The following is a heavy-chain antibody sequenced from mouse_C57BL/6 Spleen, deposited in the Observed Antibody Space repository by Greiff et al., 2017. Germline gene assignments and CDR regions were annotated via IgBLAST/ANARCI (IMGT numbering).Heavy chain of an antibody. J-gene: IGHJ1*03. CDR3: ARRFITTVVATPYVDV. CDR1: GYSFTGYY. V-gene: IGHV1-42*01. Sequence: VQLQQSGPELVKPGASVKISCKATGYSFTGYYLNWVKQSPEKNLEWFGEINPSTGGTTYNQKFKAKATLTVDKSSSTAYMQLKSLTSEDSAVNYCARRFITTVVATPYVDVWGTGTTVTVSS. CDR2: INPSTGGT. D-gene: IGHD1-1*01.